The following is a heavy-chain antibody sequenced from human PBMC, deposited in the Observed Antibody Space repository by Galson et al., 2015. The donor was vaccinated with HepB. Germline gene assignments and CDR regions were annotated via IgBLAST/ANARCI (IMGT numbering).Heavy chain of an antibody. CDR2: ITDNGDIT. D-gene: IGHD7-27*01. V-gene: IGHV3-23*01. Sequence: SLRPSCAASGFTFSSYAMSWVRQAPGKGLEWVSAITDNGDITNYADAVRGRFTISRDNSKNTLYLQMNSLRVEDTAVYYCAKDIIPTAGERRGYFDHWGQGALITVSS. CDR3: AKDIIPTAGERRGYFDH. CDR1: GFTFSSYA. J-gene: IGHJ4*02.